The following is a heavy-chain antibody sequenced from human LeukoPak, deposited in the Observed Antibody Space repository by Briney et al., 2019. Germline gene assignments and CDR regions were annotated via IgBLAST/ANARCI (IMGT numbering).Heavy chain of an antibody. CDR3: ARRVKQQLVFDY. Sequence: SEPLSLTCTVSGGSISSYYWSWIRQPPGKGLEWIGYIYTSGSTNYNPSLKSRVTISVDTSKNQFSLKLSSVTAADTAVYYCARRVKQQLVFDYWGQGTLVTVSS. CDR1: GGSISSYY. J-gene: IGHJ4*02. V-gene: IGHV4-4*09. D-gene: IGHD6-13*01. CDR2: IYTSGST.